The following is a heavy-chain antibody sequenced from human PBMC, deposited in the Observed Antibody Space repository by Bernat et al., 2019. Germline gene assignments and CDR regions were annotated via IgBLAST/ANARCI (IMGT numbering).Heavy chain of an antibody. Sequence: QVTLKESGPALVKPTQTLTLTCTFSGFSLSTSGMRVSWIRQPPGKALEWLARIDWDDDKFYSTALKTRLTISKDTSNNQVVLTMTNMERVEKGTYYGARMGNPDWEDGFDSWGQGTMVTVSS. CDR2: IDWDDDK. J-gene: IGHJ3*02. CDR1: GFSLSTSGMR. CDR3: ARMGNPDWEDGFDS. V-gene: IGHV2-70*04. D-gene: IGHD3-9*01.